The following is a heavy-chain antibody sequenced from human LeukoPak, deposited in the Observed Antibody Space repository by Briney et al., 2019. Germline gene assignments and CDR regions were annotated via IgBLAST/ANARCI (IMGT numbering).Heavy chain of an antibody. V-gene: IGHV3-53*01. CDR1: GFTVSSNY. J-gene: IGHJ3*02. CDR3: ARAGETYYDFWSGWGAFDI. CDR2: NYSGGST. Sequence: GGSLRLSCAASGFTVSSNYMSWVRQAPGKGLEWVSVNYSGGSTYYADSVKGRFTISRDNSKNTLYLQMNSLRAEDTAVYYCARAGETYYDFWSGWGAFDIWGQGTMVTVSS. D-gene: IGHD3-3*01.